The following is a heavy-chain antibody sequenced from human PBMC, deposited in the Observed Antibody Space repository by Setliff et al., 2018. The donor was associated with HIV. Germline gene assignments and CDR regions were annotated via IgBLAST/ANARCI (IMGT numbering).Heavy chain of an antibody. CDR2: ISNDGGRE. J-gene: IGHJ4*02. CDR3: WSGYTSGR. Sequence: PGGSLRLSCAASGFTFDDCVMHWVRQVPGRGLEWAAIISNDGGREYYVDSVKGRFTISRDNAKSSLYLQMDSLRVEDTSVYYCWSGYTSGRWGQGTLVTVSS. V-gene: IGHV3-7*01. D-gene: IGHD6-19*01. CDR1: GFTFDDCV.